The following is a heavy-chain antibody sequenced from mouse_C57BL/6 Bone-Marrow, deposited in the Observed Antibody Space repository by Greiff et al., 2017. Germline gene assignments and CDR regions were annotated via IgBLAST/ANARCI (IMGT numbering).Heavy chain of an antibody. D-gene: IGHD4-1*01. CDR2: ISDGGSYT. CDR1: GFTFSSYA. Sequence: EVQLVESGGGLVKPGGSLKLSCAASGFTFSSYAMSWVRQTPEKRLEWVATISDGGSYTYYPDNVKGRFTISRDNAKNNLYLQMSHLKSEDTAMYYCARDRANWDLGGYFDYWGQGTTLTVSS. V-gene: IGHV5-4*01. J-gene: IGHJ2*01. CDR3: ARDRANWDLGGYFDY.